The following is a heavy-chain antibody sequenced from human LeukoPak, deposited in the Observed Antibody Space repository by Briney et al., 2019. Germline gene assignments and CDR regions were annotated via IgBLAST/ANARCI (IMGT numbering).Heavy chain of an antibody. J-gene: IGHJ4*02. CDR2: ISSSSSYI. Sequence: GGSLRLSCAASGFTFSSYSMNWVRQAPGKGLEWVSSISSSSSYIYYADSVKGRFTISRGNAKNSLYPQMNSLRAEDTAVYYCARAGLLWFGEFFDYWGQGTLVTVSS. D-gene: IGHD3-10*01. CDR1: GFTFSSYS. V-gene: IGHV3-21*01. CDR3: ARAGLLWFGEFFDY.